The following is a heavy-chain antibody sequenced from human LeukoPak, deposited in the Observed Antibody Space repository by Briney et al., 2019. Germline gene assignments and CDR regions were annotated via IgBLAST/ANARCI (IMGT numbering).Heavy chain of an antibody. J-gene: IGHJ4*02. D-gene: IGHD6-19*01. V-gene: IGHV4-34*01. Sequence: PSETLSLTCAVYGGSFSGYYWSWIRQPPGKGLEWIGEINHSGSTNYNPPLKSRVTISVDTSKNQFSLKLSSVTAADTAEYYCARWIAVAGSRYYFDYWGQGTLITVSS. CDR2: INHSGST. CDR3: ARWIAVAGSRYYFDY. CDR1: GGSFSGYY.